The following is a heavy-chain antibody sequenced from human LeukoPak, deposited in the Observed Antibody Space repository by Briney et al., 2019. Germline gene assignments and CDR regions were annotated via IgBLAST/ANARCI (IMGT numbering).Heavy chain of an antibody. V-gene: IGHV4-34*01. D-gene: IGHD2-15*01. CDR3: ARGPQDIVVVVAATPDDYYYGMDV. CDR1: GGSFSGYY. J-gene: IGHJ6*02. Sequence: SETLSLTCAVYGGSFSGYYWSWIRQPPGKGLEWIGEINHSGSTNYNPSLKGRVTISVDTSKNQFSLKLSSVTAADTAVYYCARGPQDIVVVVAATPDDYYYGMDVWGQGTTVTVSS. CDR2: INHSGST.